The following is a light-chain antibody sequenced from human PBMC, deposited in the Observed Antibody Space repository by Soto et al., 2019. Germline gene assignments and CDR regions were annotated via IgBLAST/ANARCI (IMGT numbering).Light chain of an antibody. CDR2: TAS. Sequence: DIQLTQSPSFLSASVGDSFTLTCRASQSISIYLNWYQQKPGKAPKVLIYTASSLQSGVPSRFSGIGSGTDFTLSISSLQPEDFATYYCQQTYSGPLTFGGGTKVDIK. CDR1: QSISIY. CDR3: QQTYSGPLT. V-gene: IGKV1-39*01. J-gene: IGKJ4*01.